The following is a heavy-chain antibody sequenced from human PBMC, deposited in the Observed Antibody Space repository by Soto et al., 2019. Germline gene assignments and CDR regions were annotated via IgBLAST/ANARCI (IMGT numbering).Heavy chain of an antibody. CDR1: GFTFSSYW. J-gene: IGHJ3*01. Sequence: EVQLVESGGGLVQPGGSLRLSCTASGFTFSSYWMHWVRQAPGKGLVWVSRINSDGTRTNYADSVKGRFTISRDNGRNTLFLQMSRLRAEDTAVYYCVQESPDVAADPDAYHVWGQGTKVTVSS. CDR2: INSDGTRT. V-gene: IGHV3-74*01. CDR3: VQESPDVAADPDAYHV.